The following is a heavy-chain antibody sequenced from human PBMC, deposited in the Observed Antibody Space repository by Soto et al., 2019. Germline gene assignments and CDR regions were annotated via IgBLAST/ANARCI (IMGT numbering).Heavy chain of an antibody. V-gene: IGHV2-5*02. J-gene: IGHJ2*01. CDR3: ALSECSGADCCPRTNFGL. Sequence: QITLKESGPALVKPTQTLTLTCTFSGFSLTTGGVAVGWIRQPPGKALEWLAPIYWDDDKRYRPSLKCRLSTPQHTSTNQLLLTLTHINPADTATYYCALSECSGADCCPRTNFGLCARGTLVTVSS. CDR1: GFSLTTGGVA. CDR2: IYWDDDK. D-gene: IGHD2-15*01.